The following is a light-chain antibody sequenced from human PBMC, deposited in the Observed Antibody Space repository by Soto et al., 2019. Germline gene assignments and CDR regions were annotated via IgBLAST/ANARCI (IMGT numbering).Light chain of an antibody. Sequence: EIVMTQFPLTLPVTPGESASISCRSSQSLLYNNTYNYLDWYVQKPGQSPQLLIYFGSNRAPGVPDRFSGSGSGTDFTLKINRVEAEDVGTYYCMQALQSLTFGQGTRLEIK. CDR3: MQALQSLT. CDR1: QSLLYNNTYNY. J-gene: IGKJ5*01. V-gene: IGKV2-28*01. CDR2: FGS.